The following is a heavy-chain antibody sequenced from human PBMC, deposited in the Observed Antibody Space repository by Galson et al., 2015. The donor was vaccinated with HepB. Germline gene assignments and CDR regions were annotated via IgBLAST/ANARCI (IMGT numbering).Heavy chain of an antibody. CDR1: GGTFSSYA. CDR2: IIPIFGTA. D-gene: IGHD3-22*01. V-gene: IGHV1-69*13. Sequence: SVKVSCKASGGTFSSYAISWVRQAPGQGLEWMGGIIPIFGTANYAQKFQGRVTITADESTSTAYMELSSLRSEDTAVYYCARDYDSRGSDAFDIWGQGTMVTVSS. J-gene: IGHJ3*02. CDR3: ARDYDSRGSDAFDI.